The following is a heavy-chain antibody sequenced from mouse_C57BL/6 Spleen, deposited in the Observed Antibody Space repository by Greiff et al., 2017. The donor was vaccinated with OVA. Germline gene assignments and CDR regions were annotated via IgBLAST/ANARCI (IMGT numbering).Heavy chain of an antibody. CDR3: AISEDSAGSWFAY. V-gene: IGHV1-74*01. CDR2: IHPSDSDA. J-gene: IGHJ3*01. Sequence: QVQLQQPGAELVKPGASVKVSCKASGYTFTGYWMHWVKQRPGQGLEWIGRIHPSDSDANYNQKFKGKATLTVDKSSSTAYMQLSSLTSEDSAVNYCAISEDSAGSWFAYWGQGTLVTVSA. CDR1: GYTFTGYW. D-gene: IGHD3-2*02.